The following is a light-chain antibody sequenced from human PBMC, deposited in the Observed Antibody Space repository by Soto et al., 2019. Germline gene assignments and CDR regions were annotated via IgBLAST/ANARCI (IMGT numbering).Light chain of an antibody. CDR1: SSNIGNNY. CDR3: GTWDSSLSAGV. J-gene: IGLJ2*01. V-gene: IGLV1-51*02. CDR2: ENN. Sequence: QSLLTQPPSVSAAPGQKVSISCSGSSSNIGNNYVSWYQQLPGTAPKLLIYENNKRPSGIPDRFSASKSGTSATLGITGLQTGDEADYYCGTWDSSLSAGVFGGGTKVTVL.